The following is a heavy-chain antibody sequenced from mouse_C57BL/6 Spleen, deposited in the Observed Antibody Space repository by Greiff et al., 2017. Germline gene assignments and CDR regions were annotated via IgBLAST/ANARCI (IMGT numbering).Heavy chain of an antibody. CDR2: IHPNSGST. J-gene: IGHJ4*01. V-gene: IGHV1-64*01. CDR1: GYTFTSYW. Sequence: QVQLQQPGAELVKPGASVKLSCKASGYTFTSYWMHWVKQRPGQGLEWIGMIHPNSGSTNYKEKFKSKATLTVDKSSSTAYMQLSSLTSEDSAVYDWAREGGNPYAMDYWGQGTSVTVST. CDR3: AREGGNPYAMDY. D-gene: IGHD2-1*01.